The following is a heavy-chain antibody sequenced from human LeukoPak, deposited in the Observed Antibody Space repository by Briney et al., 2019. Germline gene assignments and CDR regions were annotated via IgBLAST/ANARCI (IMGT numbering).Heavy chain of an antibody. CDR2: IYGSGST. V-gene: IGHV4-59*01. Sequence: SETLSLTCTVSGGSISSYYWSWIRQPPGKGLEWIGHIYGSGSTNYNPSLKSRVTLSVDTSKNQFSLKLSSVTAADTAVYYCAREGTSGSHLNWFDPWGQGTLVTVSS. D-gene: IGHD2-2*01. CDR1: GGSISSYY. J-gene: IGHJ5*02. CDR3: AREGTSGSHLNWFDP.